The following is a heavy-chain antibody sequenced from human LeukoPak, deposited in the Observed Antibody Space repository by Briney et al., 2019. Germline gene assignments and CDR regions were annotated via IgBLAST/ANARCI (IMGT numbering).Heavy chain of an antibody. CDR1: GFTFSSYW. V-gene: IGHV3-7*01. CDR3: ARPSSWYGPQPDY. Sequence: GSLRLSCAASGFTFSSYWMSWVRQAPGKGLEWVANIKQDGSEKYYVDSVKGRFTISRDNTKNSLYLQINSLRAEDTAVYYCARPSSWYGPQPDYWGQGTLVTVSS. J-gene: IGHJ4*02. D-gene: IGHD6-13*01. CDR2: IKQDGSEK.